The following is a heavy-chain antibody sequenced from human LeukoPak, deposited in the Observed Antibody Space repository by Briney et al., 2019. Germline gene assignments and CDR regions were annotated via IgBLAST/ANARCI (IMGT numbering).Heavy chain of an antibody. J-gene: IGHJ3*02. CDR2: IYHSGST. Sequence: SETLSLTCAVSGYTISSGYYWGWIRQPPGKGLEWIGSIYHSGSTFYNPSLKSRVTISVDTSKNQFSVKLSSVTAADTALYYCARQDSGYDPFDIWGQGTMVTVSS. CDR1: GYTISSGYY. D-gene: IGHD5-12*01. CDR3: ARQDSGYDPFDI. V-gene: IGHV4-38-2*01.